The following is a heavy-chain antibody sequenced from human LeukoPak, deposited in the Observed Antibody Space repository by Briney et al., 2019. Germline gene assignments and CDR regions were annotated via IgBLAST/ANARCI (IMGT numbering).Heavy chain of an antibody. V-gene: IGHV3-74*01. J-gene: IGHJ4*02. Sequence: GGSLRLSCETAGFTFSSYVMHWVRRTPGKGLVWVSRISHDGIISYADSVKGRFTISRDNAKNTLTLQMNSLRVEDTAMYFCARDWVYKIDYWGRGILVTVSS. D-gene: IGHD5-24*01. CDR3: ARDWVYKIDY. CDR1: GFTFSSYV. CDR2: ISHDGII.